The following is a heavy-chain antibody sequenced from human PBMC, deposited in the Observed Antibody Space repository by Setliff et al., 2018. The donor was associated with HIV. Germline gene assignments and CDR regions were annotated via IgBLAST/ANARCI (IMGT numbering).Heavy chain of an antibody. J-gene: IGHJ6*04. Sequence: ASVKVSCKSSGSTFNNYDIIWLRQATGRGLEWLGWMNLNSDVAGYAPGFHDRLTMTRSTSMDTTNLELRSLRSEDTAVYYCARGKGVRGVIITGGLDVWGKGTTVTVSS. CDR1: GSTFNNYD. CDR2: MNLNSDVA. V-gene: IGHV1-8*01. D-gene: IGHD3-10*01. CDR3: ARGKGVRGVIITGGLDV.